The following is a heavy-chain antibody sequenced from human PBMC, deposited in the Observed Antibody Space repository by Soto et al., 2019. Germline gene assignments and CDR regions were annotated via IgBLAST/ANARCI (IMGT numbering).Heavy chain of an antibody. V-gene: IGHV1-8*01. CDR2: MNTNSVNT. CDR3: ARWPDGYYYYGMDV. J-gene: IGHJ6*02. Sequence: QVQLVQSGAEVKKPGASVKVSCKASGYTFTSYDINWVRQATGQGLEWRGWMNTNSVNTGYAQKFQGRVTMTRNTSISTAYMELSSLRSEDTAVYYCARWPDGYYYYGMDVWGQGTTVTVSS. CDR1: GYTFTSYD.